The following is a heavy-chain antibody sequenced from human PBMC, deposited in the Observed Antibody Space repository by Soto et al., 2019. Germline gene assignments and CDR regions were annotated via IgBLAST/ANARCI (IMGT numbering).Heavy chain of an antibody. D-gene: IGHD3-22*01. Sequence: GESLKISCKGSGYSFTSYWIGWVRQMPGKGLEWMGIIYPGDSDTRYSPSFQGQVTISADKSISTAYLQWSSLKASDIAMYYCASVGYYYDSSGYQGAFDIWGQGTMVTVSS. CDR2: IYPGDSDT. J-gene: IGHJ3*02. CDR1: GYSFTSYW. CDR3: ASVGYYYDSSGYQGAFDI. V-gene: IGHV5-51*01.